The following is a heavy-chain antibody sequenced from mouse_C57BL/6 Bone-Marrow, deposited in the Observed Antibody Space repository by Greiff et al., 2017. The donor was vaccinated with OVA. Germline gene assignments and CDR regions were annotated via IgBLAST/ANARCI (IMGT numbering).Heavy chain of an antibody. Sequence: EVKLVESGPGLVKPSQSLSLTCSVTGYSITSGYYWNWIRQFPGNKLEWMGYISYDGSNNYNPSLKNRISITRDTSKNQFFLKLNSVTTEDTATYYCATPNPFADWGQGTLVTVSA. CDR2: ISYDGSN. J-gene: IGHJ3*01. CDR1: GYSITSGYY. V-gene: IGHV3-6*01. CDR3: ATPNPFAD.